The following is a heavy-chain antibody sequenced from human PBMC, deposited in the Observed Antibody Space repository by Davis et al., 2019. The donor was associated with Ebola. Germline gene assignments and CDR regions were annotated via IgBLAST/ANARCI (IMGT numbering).Heavy chain of an antibody. J-gene: IGHJ4*02. Sequence: GGSLRLSCAASGFTFSSYAMTWVRQAPGKGLEWVSGISGSGGSTYYADSVKGRFTISRDNSKNTLYLQMNSLRAEDTAVYYCARVRGLTTPDYWGQGTLVTVSS. CDR1: GFTFSSYA. CDR3: ARVRGLTTPDY. CDR2: ISGSGGST. V-gene: IGHV3-23*01. D-gene: IGHD4-17*01.